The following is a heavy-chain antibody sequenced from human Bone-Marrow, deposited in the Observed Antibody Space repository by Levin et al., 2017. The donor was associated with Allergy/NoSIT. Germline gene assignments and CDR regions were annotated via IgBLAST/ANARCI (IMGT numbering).Heavy chain of an antibody. J-gene: IGHJ6*03. D-gene: IGHD6-13*01. CDR1: GGSISSGGYY. CDR3: ARKVGIAAAGTFYYYYMDV. V-gene: IGHV4-31*03. CDR2: IYYSGST. Sequence: SETLSLTCTVSGGSISSGGYYWSWIRQHPGKGLEWIGYIYYSGSTYYNPSLKSRVTISVDTSKNQFSLKLRSVTAADTAAYYCARKVGIAAAGTFYYYYMDVWGKGTTVTVSS.